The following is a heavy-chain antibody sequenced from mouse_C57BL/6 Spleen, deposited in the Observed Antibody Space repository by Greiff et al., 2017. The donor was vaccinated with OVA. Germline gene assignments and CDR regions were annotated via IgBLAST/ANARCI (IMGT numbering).Heavy chain of an antibody. CDR1: GYTFTSYW. Sequence: QVQLKQPGAELVMPGASVKLSCKASGYTFTSYWMHWVKQRPGQGLEWIGEIDPSDSYTNYNQKFKGKSTLTVDKSSSTAYMQLSSLTSEDSAVYYCARRPPSYYAMDYWGQGTSVTVSS. CDR3: ARRPPSYYAMDY. J-gene: IGHJ4*01. CDR2: IDPSDSYT. V-gene: IGHV1-69*01.